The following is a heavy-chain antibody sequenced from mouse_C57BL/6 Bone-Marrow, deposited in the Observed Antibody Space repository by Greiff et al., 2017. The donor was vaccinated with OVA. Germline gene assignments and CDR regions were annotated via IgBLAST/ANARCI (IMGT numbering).Heavy chain of an antibody. Sequence: VQRVESGAELVKPGASVKMSCKASGYTFTTYPIEWMKQNHGKSLEWIGNFHPYNDDTKYNEKFKGKATLTVEKSSSTVYLELSRLTSDDSAVYYCARAYDGYYGYFDYWGQGTTLTVSS. J-gene: IGHJ2*01. D-gene: IGHD2-3*01. CDR1: GYTFTTYP. CDR2: FHPYNDDT. V-gene: IGHV1-47*01. CDR3: ARAYDGYYGYFDY.